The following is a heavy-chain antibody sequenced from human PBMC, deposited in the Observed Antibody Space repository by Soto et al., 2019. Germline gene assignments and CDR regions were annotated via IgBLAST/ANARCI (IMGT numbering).Heavy chain of an antibody. D-gene: IGHD3-16*01. CDR2: IIPIFGTA. CDR1: GGTFSSYA. J-gene: IGHJ4*02. Sequence: QVQLVQSGAEVKKPGSSVKVSCKASGGTFSSYAISWVRQAPGQGLEWMGGIIPIFGTANYAQKFQGGVTITADKSTSTAYMELSSLRSEDTAVYYCARDLVMGFWDYYFDYWGQGTLVTVSS. CDR3: ARDLVMGFWDYYFDY. V-gene: IGHV1-69*06.